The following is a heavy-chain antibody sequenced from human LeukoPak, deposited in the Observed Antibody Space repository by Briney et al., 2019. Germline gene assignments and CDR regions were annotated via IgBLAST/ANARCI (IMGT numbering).Heavy chain of an antibody. Sequence: ASVKVSCKASGYIFTSYDISWVRQAPGQGLEWMGWIRSNDGHTKYAQKFQGRVTMTMDTFTTTFYMELKSLTSDDTAMYYCARQQLVPSWFDPWGQGTLVTVSS. V-gene: IGHV1-18*01. CDR1: GYIFTSYD. D-gene: IGHD6-13*01. CDR3: ARQQLVPSWFDP. J-gene: IGHJ5*02. CDR2: IRSNDGHT.